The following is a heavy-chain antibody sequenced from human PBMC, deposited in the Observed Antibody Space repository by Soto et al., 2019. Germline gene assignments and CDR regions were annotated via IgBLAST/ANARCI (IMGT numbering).Heavy chain of an antibody. CDR3: ARSVRGEFGDY. CDR2: ISYDGSNK. CDR1: GFTFSSYG. Sequence: GGSLRLSCAASGFTFSSYGMHWVRQAPGKGLEWVAVISYDGSNKYYADSVKGRFTISRDNSKNTLYLQMNSLRAEDTAVYYCARSVRGEFGDYWGQGTLVTVSS. J-gene: IGHJ4*02. D-gene: IGHD3-10*01. V-gene: IGHV3-30*03.